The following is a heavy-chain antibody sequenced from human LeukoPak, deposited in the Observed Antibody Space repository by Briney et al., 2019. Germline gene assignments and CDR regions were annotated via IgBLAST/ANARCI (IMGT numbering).Heavy chain of an antibody. D-gene: IGHD3-22*01. CDR2: ISSSGSTI. J-gene: IGHJ4*02. V-gene: IGHV3-48*02. Sequence: GGSLRLSCAASGFTFSSYSMNWVRQAPGKGLEWVSYISSSGSTIDYADSVKGRFTNSRDNAKNSLYLQMNSLRDEDTAVYYCAKDLDVTTYYYDSSGYYDYWGQGTLVTVSS. CDR3: AKDLDVTTYYYDSSGYYDY. CDR1: GFTFSSYS.